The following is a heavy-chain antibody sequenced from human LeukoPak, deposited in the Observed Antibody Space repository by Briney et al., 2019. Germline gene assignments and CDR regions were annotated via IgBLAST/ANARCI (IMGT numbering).Heavy chain of an antibody. V-gene: IGHV4-38-2*02. CDR1: GYSISSAYY. CDR3: ARVGSGWGSFDY. CDR2: IYYSGNA. D-gene: IGHD6-19*01. J-gene: IGHJ4*02. Sequence: SETLSLTCSVSGYSISSAYYWGWIRQPPGKGLEWIGSTGSIYYSGNASYNPSLKSRVTISFDTSKNQFSLKVKSVTAADTAVYYWARVGSGWGSFDYWGQGTLVTVSS.